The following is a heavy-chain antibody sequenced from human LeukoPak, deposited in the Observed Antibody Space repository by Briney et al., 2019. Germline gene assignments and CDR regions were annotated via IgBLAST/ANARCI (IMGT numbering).Heavy chain of an antibody. Sequence: TSETLSLTCTVSGGSISGGGYYWSWIRQHPGKGLEWIGYIYYSGSTYYNPSLKSRVTISVDTSKNQFSLKLSSVTAADTAVYYCARGFIAAAGSLDPWGQGTLVTVSS. CDR3: ARGFIAAAGSLDP. CDR2: IYYSGST. J-gene: IGHJ5*02. D-gene: IGHD6-13*01. CDR1: GGSISGGGYY. V-gene: IGHV4-31*03.